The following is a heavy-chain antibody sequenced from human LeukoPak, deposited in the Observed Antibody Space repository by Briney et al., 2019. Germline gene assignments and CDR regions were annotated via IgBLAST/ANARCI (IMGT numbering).Heavy chain of an antibody. D-gene: IGHD2-8*01. CDR3: ARLNEGY. CDR2: IYHSGST. CDR1: GGSISSGSYY. Sequence: PSQTLSLTCTVSGGSISSGSYYWGWIRQPPGKGLEWIGSIYHSGSTYYNPSLKSRVTISVDTSKNQFSLKLSSVTAADTAVYYCARLNEGYWGQGTLVTVSS. V-gene: IGHV4-39*07. J-gene: IGHJ4*02.